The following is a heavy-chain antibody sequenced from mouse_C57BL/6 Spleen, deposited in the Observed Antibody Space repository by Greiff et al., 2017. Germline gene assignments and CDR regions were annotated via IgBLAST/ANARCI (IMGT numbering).Heavy chain of an antibody. J-gene: IGHJ4*01. CDR2: IYPGDGDT. CDR1: GYAFSSSW. D-gene: IGHD1-1*01. CDR3: SRDYGSSYSAMDY. Sequence: QVQLQQSGPELVKPGASVKISCKASGYAFSSSWMNWVKQRPGKGLEWIGRIYPGDGDTNYNGKFKGKATLTADKSSSTAFMQLSSVTSEDSAVDFCSRDYGSSYSAMDYWGQGTSVTVSS. V-gene: IGHV1-82*01.